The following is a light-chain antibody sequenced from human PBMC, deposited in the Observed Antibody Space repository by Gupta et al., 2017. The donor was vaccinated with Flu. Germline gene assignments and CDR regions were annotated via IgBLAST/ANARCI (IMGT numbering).Light chain of an antibody. J-gene: IGLJ2*01. Sequence: NFMLTQPHSVSESPGKTVTIPCTRSSGSIASNYVQWYQQRPGSSPTTVIYENNQRPSGVPDRFSGSIYSSSNSASLTSSGLKAEDESYYYCQSYDSSTVVFGGGTKLTVL. V-gene: IGLV6-57*01. CDR1: SGSIASNY. CDR2: ENN. CDR3: QSYDSSTVV.